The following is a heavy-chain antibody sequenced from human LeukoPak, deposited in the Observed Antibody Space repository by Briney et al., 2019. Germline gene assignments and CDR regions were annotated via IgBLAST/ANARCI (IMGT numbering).Heavy chain of an antibody. D-gene: IGHD3-10*01. J-gene: IGHJ4*02. Sequence: PGGSLRLSCTASGFTFGDYAMSWVRQAPGKGLEWVGFIRSTAYGGTTEYAVSVKGRFSISRDDSKSIAYLQMYSLKSEDTAVYYCARVSWFGELLFHGYWGQGTLVTVSS. CDR1: GFTFGDYA. V-gene: IGHV3-49*04. CDR2: IRSTAYGGTT. CDR3: ARVSWFGELLFHGY.